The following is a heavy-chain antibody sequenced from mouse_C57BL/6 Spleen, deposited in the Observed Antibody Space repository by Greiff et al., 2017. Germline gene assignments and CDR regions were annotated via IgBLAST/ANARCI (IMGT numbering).Heavy chain of an antibody. J-gene: IGHJ3*01. CDR1: GYSFTDYN. CDR2: INPYYGAT. Sequence: VQLQQSGPELVKPGASVKISCKASGYSFTDYNMNWVKQSHGKSLEWIGVINPYYGATSYNQKFKGKATLTVDKSSSTAYMQLNSLTSEASAVYYCARSNCCRAFAYWGQGTLVTVSA. D-gene: IGHD3-3*01. CDR3: ARSNCCRAFAY. V-gene: IGHV1-39*01.